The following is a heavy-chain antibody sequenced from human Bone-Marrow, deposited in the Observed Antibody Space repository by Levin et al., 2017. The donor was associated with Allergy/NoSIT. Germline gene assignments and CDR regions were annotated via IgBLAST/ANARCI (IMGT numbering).Heavy chain of an antibody. V-gene: IGHV1-24*01. CDR3: ATGLAADYKGTDV. Sequence: GESLKISCRVSGHSVSELSMHWVRQAPGKGLEWMGGFHLEDGDTIYAQEFQGRVTMTEDTSTDTTYMELSSLRSEDTAVYYCATGLAADYKGTDVWGQGTTVIVSS. CDR1: GHSVSELS. J-gene: IGHJ6*02. D-gene: IGHD6-25*01. CDR2: FHLEDGDT.